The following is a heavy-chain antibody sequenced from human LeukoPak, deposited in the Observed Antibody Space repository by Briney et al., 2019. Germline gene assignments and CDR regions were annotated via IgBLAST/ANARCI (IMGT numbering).Heavy chain of an antibody. CDR3: ARRPGEYGGNDFDY. J-gene: IGHJ4*02. Sequence: SETLSLTCTVSGGSINSRSDYWGWIRQPPGKGLEWIGSIYYSGSTHYNPSLKSRVTMSVDTSKNQFSLRLSSVTAADTAVYYCARRPGEYGGNDFDYWGQGTLVTVSS. V-gene: IGHV4-39*01. CDR1: GGSINSRSDY. CDR2: IYYSGST. D-gene: IGHD4/OR15-4a*01.